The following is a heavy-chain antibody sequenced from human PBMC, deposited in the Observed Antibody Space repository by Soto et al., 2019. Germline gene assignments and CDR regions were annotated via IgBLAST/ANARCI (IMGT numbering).Heavy chain of an antibody. D-gene: IGHD3-3*01. J-gene: IGHJ4*02. Sequence: QVQLQESGPGLVRPSETLSLTCSVSGASLSNDYWNWIRQSPGKGLEWIGDIYHSGYTKYNPSFESRVTISIDTSKNQFSLNLTSVTAADTAVYYCARERSIFGVVTFDFRGQGTLVTVSS. V-gene: IGHV4-59*01. CDR1: GASLSNDY. CDR2: IYHSGYT. CDR3: ARERSIFGVVTFDF.